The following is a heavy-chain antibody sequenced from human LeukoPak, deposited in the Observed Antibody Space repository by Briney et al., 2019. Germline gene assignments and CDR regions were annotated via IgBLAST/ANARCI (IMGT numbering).Heavy chain of an antibody. V-gene: IGHV3-7*03. Sequence: GGSLRLSCAVSGFTLSSYSMNWVRQAPGKGPEWVANVNKDGSEKYYVDSVKGRFTISRDTAKNSLYLQMNNLRAEDTALYYCARNNDMDVWGQGTTVIVSS. J-gene: IGHJ6*02. CDR1: GFTLSSYS. D-gene: IGHD1/OR15-1a*01. CDR2: VNKDGSEK. CDR3: ARNNDMDV.